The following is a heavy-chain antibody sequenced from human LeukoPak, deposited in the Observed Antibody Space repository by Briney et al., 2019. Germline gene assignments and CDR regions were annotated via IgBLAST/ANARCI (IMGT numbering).Heavy chain of an antibody. CDR2: ISGSGDST. CDR3: TKSVRSIWWGGAYYFDY. V-gene: IGHV3-23*01. Sequence: PGGSLRLSCAASGFTFRSYAMSWVRRAPGKGLEWVSVISGSGDSTDYADSVKGRFSISRDNSKNTLYLQMNSLRAEDTAVYYCTKSVRSIWWGGAYYFDYWGQGALVTVSS. J-gene: IGHJ4*02. D-gene: IGHD6-13*01. CDR1: GFTFRSYA.